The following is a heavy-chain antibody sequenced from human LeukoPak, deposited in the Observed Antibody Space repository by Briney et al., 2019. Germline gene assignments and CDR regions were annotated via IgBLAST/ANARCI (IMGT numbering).Heavy chain of an antibody. Sequence: GGSLRLPCAASGFAFSDYSMNWVRQAPGKGLEWVSYISSSDNTIHYADSVKGRFTISRDNAKNSLYLEMNSLRDEDTAVYYCARVHRGYSYRRLDYWGQGTLVTVSS. CDR2: ISSSDNTI. CDR3: ARVHRGYSYRRLDY. J-gene: IGHJ4*02. V-gene: IGHV3-48*02. D-gene: IGHD5-18*01. CDR1: GFAFSDYS.